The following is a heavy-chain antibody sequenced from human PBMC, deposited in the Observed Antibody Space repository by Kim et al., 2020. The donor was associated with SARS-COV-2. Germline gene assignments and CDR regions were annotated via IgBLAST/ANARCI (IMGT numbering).Heavy chain of an antibody. J-gene: IGHJ4*02. CDR2: ISTYNDNI. V-gene: IGHV1-18*01. D-gene: IGHD1-26*01. Sequence: ASVKVSCKASGYTFSTSGISWVRQAPGQGLEWMGWISTYNDNIKYGQKFQGRVSMTTDTSTRTASMELRSLRPDDTAVYFCARNGRSGTYVDYWGQGTLVTVSS. CDR1: GYTFSTSG. CDR3: ARNGRSGTYVDY.